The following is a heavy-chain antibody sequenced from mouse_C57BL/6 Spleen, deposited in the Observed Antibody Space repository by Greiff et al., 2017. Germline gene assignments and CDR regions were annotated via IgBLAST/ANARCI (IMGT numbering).Heavy chain of an antibody. J-gene: IGHJ4*01. CDR2: ISSGSSTI. Sequence: DVHLVESGGGLVKPGGSLKLSCAASGFTFSDYGMHWVRQAPEKGLEWVAYISSGSSTIYYADTVKGRFTSSRDNAKNTLFLQMTSLRSEDTAMYYCARELPMDYWGQGTSVTVSS. V-gene: IGHV5-17*01. CDR1: GFTFSDYG. CDR3: ARELPMDY.